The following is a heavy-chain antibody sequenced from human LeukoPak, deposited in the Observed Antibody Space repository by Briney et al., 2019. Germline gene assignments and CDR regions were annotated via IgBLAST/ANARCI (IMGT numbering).Heavy chain of an antibody. Sequence: SETLSLTCTVSGYSISSGCYWGWIRQPPGKGLEWIGSIYHSGSTYYNPSLKSRVTISVDTSENQFSLKLSSVTAADTAVYYCAGARNVYGSGTYPYWGQGTLVTVSS. CDR2: IYHSGST. V-gene: IGHV4-38-2*02. J-gene: IGHJ4*02. CDR1: GYSISSGCY. D-gene: IGHD3-10*01. CDR3: AGARNVYGSGTYPY.